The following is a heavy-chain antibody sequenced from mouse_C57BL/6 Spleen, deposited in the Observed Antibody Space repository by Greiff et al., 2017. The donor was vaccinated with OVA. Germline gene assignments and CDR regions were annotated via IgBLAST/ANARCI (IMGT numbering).Heavy chain of an antibody. J-gene: IGHJ3*01. CDR3: AIEGDGYYASLFAY. D-gene: IGHD2-3*01. CDR2: IHPSDSDT. Sequence: QVQLKQPGAELVKPGASVKVSCKASGYTFTSYWMHWVKQRPGQGLEWIGRIHPSDSDTNYNQKFKGKATLTVDKSSSTAYMQLSSLTSEDSAVYYCAIEGDGYYASLFAYWGQGTLVTVSA. CDR1: GYTFTSYW. V-gene: IGHV1-74*01.